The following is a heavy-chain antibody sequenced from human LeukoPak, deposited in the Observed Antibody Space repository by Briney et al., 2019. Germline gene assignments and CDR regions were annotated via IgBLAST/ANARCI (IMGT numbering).Heavy chain of an antibody. CDR3: AKVPYSGSSYFDY. J-gene: IGHJ4*02. CDR1: GFTFSSYS. D-gene: IGHD1-26*01. CDR2: ISSTGTYI. V-gene: IGHV3-21*01. Sequence: GGSLRLSCAASGFTFSSYSMNWVRQAPGKGLEWVSSISSTGTYIYYADSEKGRFTISRDNAKNTLYLQMNSLRAEDTAVYYCAKVPYSGSSYFDYWGQGTLVTVSS.